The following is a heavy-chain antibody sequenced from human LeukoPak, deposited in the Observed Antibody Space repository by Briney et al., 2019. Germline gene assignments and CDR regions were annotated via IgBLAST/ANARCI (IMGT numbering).Heavy chain of an antibody. CDR2: MNPNSGNT. CDR3: ARGRLTTVTTWYYHGMDL. V-gene: IGHV1-8*01. CDR1: GYTFTSYD. J-gene: IGHJ6*02. D-gene: IGHD4-17*01. Sequence: ASVKVSCKGSGYTFTSYDMNWVRQATGQGREWMGWMNPNSGNTGKVQKFHGRVTMTRDTSISTAYIELRSLRSGDTAVYYCARGRLTTVTTWYYHGMDLWGQGTTVTVSS.